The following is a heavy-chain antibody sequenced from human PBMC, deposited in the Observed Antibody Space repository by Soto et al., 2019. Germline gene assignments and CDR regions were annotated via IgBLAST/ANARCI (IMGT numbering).Heavy chain of an antibody. D-gene: IGHD2-15*01. CDR2: IIPIFGTA. Sequence: ASVKVSCKASGYTFTGYYIHWVRQAPGQGLEWMGGIIPIFGTANYAQKFQGRVTITADESTSTAYMELSSLRSEDTAVYYCAREVVVADYYYYGMDVWGQGTTVTVSS. V-gene: IGHV1-69*13. CDR1: GYTFTGYY. CDR3: AREVVVADYYYYGMDV. J-gene: IGHJ6*02.